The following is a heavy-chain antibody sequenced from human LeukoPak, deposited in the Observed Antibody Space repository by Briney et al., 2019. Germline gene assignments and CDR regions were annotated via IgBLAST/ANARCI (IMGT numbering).Heavy chain of an antibody. V-gene: IGHV4-4*07. CDR3: ARSGGWPLYYFDY. Sequence: SETLSLTCTVSGGSFGSYYWSWIRQPAGKGLEWIGRIYISGTADYNPSPKSRVSMSVDTSKNQFSLKVTSVTAADTAVYYCARSGGWPLYYFDYWGQGTLVTVSS. J-gene: IGHJ4*02. D-gene: IGHD6-25*01. CDR1: GGSFGSYY. CDR2: IYISGTA.